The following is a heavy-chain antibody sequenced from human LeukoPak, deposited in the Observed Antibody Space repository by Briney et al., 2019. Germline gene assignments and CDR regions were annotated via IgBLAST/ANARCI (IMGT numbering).Heavy chain of an antibody. J-gene: IGHJ3*02. V-gene: IGHV4-4*07. CDR3: ARPTGDAFDI. CDR2: IYTSGST. CDR1: GGSISSYY. D-gene: IGHD1-1*01. Sequence: TSETLSLTCTVSGGSISSYYWSWIRQPAGKGLEWIGRIYTSGSTNYNPSLKSRVTMSVDTSRNQFSLNLSSMTAADTAVYYCARPTGDAFDIWGQGTMVTVSS.